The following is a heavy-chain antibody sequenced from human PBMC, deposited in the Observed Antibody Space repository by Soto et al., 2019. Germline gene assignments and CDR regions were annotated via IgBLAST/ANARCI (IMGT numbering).Heavy chain of an antibody. CDR1: GVTFSNYW. D-gene: IGHD3-3*01. Sequence: PGGSLRLSCAASGVTFSNYWMHWVRQAPGQGLMWVSRIHSDGSGTAYADSVKGRFTISRDNAKNTLYLQMNGLRAEDTAVYYCARDLLGDFWSGYYLASYAMDDWGQGTTVTVSS. V-gene: IGHV3-74*01. CDR2: IHSDGSGT. CDR3: ARDLLGDFWSGYYLASYAMDD. J-gene: IGHJ6*02.